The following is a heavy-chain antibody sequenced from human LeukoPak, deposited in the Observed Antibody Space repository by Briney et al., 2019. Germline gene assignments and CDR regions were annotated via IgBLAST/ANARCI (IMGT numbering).Heavy chain of an antibody. CDR2: ISYDGSNK. J-gene: IGHJ5*02. Sequence: PGRSLRLSCAASGFTFSSYAMHWVRQAPGKGLEWVAVISYDGSNKYYADSVKGRFTISRDNSKNTLYLQMNSLRAEDTAVYYCARPPPGLGVAWAWFDPWGQGTLVTVSS. CDR1: GFTFSSYA. D-gene: IGHD3-3*01. CDR3: ARPPPGLGVAWAWFDP. V-gene: IGHV3-30-3*01.